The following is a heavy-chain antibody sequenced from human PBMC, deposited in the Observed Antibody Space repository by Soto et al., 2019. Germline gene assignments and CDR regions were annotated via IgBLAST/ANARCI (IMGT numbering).Heavy chain of an antibody. CDR1: GFTFSNAW. V-gene: IGHV3-15*07. J-gene: IGHJ3*02. Sequence: GGSLSLSCSASGFTFSNAWVNWVRPAPGKGLEWVGRIKSKTDGGTTDYAAPVKGRFTISRDDSKNTLYLQMNSLKTGDTAAYYCTTPGDPYYYDSSGYRMDIWGQGTMVTVSS. D-gene: IGHD3-22*01. CDR3: TTPGDPYYYDSSGYRMDI. CDR2: IKSKTDGGTT.